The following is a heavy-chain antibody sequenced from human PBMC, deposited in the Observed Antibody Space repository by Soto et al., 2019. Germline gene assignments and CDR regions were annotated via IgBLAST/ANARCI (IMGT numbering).Heavy chain of an antibody. CDR1: GFAFSSYW. CDR2: IEQDGSEK. Sequence: QPGGSLRLSCAASGFAFSSYWMSWIRQAPGKGLEWVANIEQDGSEKHYADSVKGRFTISRDNAKNSLYLQMNSLRAEDTAVYYCASLGGSYYDILTGRLDAFDIWGQGTMVTVSS. V-gene: IGHV3-7*01. D-gene: IGHD3-9*01. CDR3: ASLGGSYYDILTGRLDAFDI. J-gene: IGHJ3*02.